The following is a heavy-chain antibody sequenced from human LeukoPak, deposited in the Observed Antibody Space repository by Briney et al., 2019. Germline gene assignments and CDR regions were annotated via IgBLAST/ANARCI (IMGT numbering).Heavy chain of an antibody. D-gene: IGHD6-6*01. Sequence: SVKVSCKASGCTFSSYAISWVRQAPGQGLEWMGGIIPIFGTANYAQKFQGRVTITADESTSTAYMELSSLRSEDTAVYYCAREGIAARPTTNYYYYGMDVWGQGTTVTVSS. V-gene: IGHV1-69*13. CDR3: AREGIAARPTTNYYYYGMDV. CDR2: IIPIFGTA. CDR1: GCTFSSYA. J-gene: IGHJ6*02.